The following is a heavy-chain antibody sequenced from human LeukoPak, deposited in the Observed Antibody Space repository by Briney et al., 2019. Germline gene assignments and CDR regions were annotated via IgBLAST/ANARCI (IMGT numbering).Heavy chain of an antibody. D-gene: IGHD3-3*01. Sequence: PGGSLRLSCAASGFTFSNAWMSWVRQAPGKGLEWVGSIKSKTDGGTTDYAAPVKGRFTISRDDSKNTLYLQMNSLKTEDTAVYYCTILEWLYQDYWGQGTLVTVSS. J-gene: IGHJ4*02. CDR3: TILEWLYQDY. CDR2: IKSKTDGGTT. V-gene: IGHV3-15*01. CDR1: GFTFSNAW.